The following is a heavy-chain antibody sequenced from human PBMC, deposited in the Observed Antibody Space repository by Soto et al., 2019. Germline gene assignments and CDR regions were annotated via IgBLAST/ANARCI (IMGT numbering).Heavy chain of an antibody. D-gene: IGHD6-6*01. J-gene: IGHJ4*02. CDR1: GVCISSYI. V-gene: IGHV3-21*01. CDR3: ARDNRGSSSNFDY. Sequence: GGPMRLSCAASGVCISSYIMNWVSKAPGKGLEWVSSISSSSSYIYYADSVKGRFTISRDNAKNSLYLQMNSLRAEDTAVYYCARDNRGSSSNFDYWGQGTLVTVSS. CDR2: ISSSSSYI.